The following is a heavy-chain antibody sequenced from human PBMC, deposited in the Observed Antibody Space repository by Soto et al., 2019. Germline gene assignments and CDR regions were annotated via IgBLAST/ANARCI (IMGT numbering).Heavy chain of an antibody. V-gene: IGHV4-30-4*01. CDR3: ARDHYVYDILTGYGYYYGMDV. CDR1: GGPFSRGGYY. CDR2: IFYTGGT. D-gene: IGHD3-9*01. Sequence: SETLSLTWTVSGGPFSRGGYYWSWIRQHPGKGLECIGYIFYTGGTYYNPTLKSRVTMSVDTSKRQFSLNLSSVTAADTAVYYCARDHYVYDILTGYGYYYGMDVWGQGTTVTVSS. J-gene: IGHJ6*02.